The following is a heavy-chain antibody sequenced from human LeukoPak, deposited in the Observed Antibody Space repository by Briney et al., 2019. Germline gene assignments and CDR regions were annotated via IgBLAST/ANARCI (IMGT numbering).Heavy chain of an antibody. CDR2: INAGNGHT. D-gene: IGHD5-24*01. J-gene: IGHJ4*02. CDR3: ARGIWSATRVNYYLDN. CDR1: GYTFIGYA. Sequence: ASVKVSCEASGYTFIGYAIHWVRQAPGQRFEWMGWINAGNGHTKHSQNFQGRVTITRDSSANIVYMDVSSLTSEDTAVYYCARGIWSATRVNYYLDNWGRGTLVAVSS. V-gene: IGHV1-3*01.